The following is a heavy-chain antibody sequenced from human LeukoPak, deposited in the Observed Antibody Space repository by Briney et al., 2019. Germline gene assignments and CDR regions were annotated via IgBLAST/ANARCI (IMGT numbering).Heavy chain of an antibody. Sequence: GGSLRLSCSASGFTLSSYWMSWVRQAPGKGLEWVANMNQDGNEKYYVDSVKGRFTISRDNAKNSLYLQMNSLRAEDTAMYYCARYIIVLPGAVVKWFDPWGQGTLVTVSS. J-gene: IGHJ5*02. CDR3: ARYIIVLPGAVVKWFDP. D-gene: IGHD2-2*01. CDR1: GFTLSSYW. CDR2: MNQDGNEK. V-gene: IGHV3-7*03.